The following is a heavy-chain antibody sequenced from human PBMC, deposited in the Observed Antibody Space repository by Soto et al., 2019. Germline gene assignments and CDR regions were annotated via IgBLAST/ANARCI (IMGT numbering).Heavy chain of an antibody. CDR3: AKGSTSATLDY. CDR2: ISYDGSNK. J-gene: IGHJ4*02. Sequence: QVQLVESGGGVVQPGRSLRLSCAASGFTFSSYGMHWVRQAPGRGLEWVAVISYDGSNKYYADSVKGRFTISRDNSKNTLYLQMNSLRAEDTAVYHCAKGSTSATLDYWGQGTLVTVSS. D-gene: IGHD2-2*01. V-gene: IGHV3-30*18. CDR1: GFTFSSYG.